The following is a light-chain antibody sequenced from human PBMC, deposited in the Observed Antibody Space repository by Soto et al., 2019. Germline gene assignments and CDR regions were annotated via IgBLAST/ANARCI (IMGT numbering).Light chain of an antibody. CDR1: QSVRIF. V-gene: IGKV3-11*01. J-gene: IGKJ2*01. CDR2: DAS. CDR3: QQRGNWPLYT. Sequence: EIVLTQSPATLSLSPGERATLSCRASQSVRIFLAWYQQKPGQAPRLLIYDASNRATVIPDRFSGSGSGTDFTLTISSLEPEDFAVYYCQQRGNWPLYTFGQGTKVEMK.